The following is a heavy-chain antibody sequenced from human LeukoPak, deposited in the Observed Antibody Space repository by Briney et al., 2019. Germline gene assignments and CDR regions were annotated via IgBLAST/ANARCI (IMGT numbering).Heavy chain of an antibody. CDR2: ISGSGGST. CDR3: AKVSDSVRGVFTPWSYFYS. CDR1: GFTFSSYA. Sequence: GRSLRLSCAASGFTFSSYAMTWVRQTPGKGLEWVSAISGSGGSTYYADSVKGRFTLSRDNSRKTLLQQMNSLSADDTAVYYCAKVSDSVRGVFTPWSYFYSRGSGTLGHVSS. V-gene: IGHV3-23*01. J-gene: IGHJ4*02. D-gene: IGHD3-10*01.